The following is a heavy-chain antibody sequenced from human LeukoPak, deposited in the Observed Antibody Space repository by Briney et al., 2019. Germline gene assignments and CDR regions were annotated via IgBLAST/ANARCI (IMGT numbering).Heavy chain of an antibody. D-gene: IGHD5-12*01. Sequence: GASVKVSCKASGYTFTGYYMHWVRQAPGQGLEWMGWINPNSGGTNYAQKFQGRATMTRDTSISTAYMELSRLRSDDTAVYYCARVYSGYDPDDYWGQGTLVTVSS. CDR2: INPNSGGT. V-gene: IGHV1-2*02. CDR1: GYTFTGYY. J-gene: IGHJ4*02. CDR3: ARVYSGYDPDDY.